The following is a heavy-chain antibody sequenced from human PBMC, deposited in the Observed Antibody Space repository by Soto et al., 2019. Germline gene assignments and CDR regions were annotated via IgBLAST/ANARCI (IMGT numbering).Heavy chain of an antibody. J-gene: IGHJ2*01. V-gene: IGHV3-13*05. Sequence: EVQLVESGGNLVQPGGSLRLSCAASGFTLNPYAMHWVRQGTGKGLEWVSAIGTAGDPYYPDSVKGRFTISRENAKNSLYLQMNSLRAGDTAVYYCARELAAAYFDLWGRGTLVTVSS. D-gene: IGHD6-25*01. CDR1: GFTLNPYA. CDR3: ARELAAAYFDL. CDR2: IGTAGDP.